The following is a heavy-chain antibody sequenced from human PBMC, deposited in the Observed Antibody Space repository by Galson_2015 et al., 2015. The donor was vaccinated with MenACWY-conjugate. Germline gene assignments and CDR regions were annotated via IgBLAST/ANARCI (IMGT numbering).Heavy chain of an antibody. J-gene: IGHJ1*01. CDR1: GLTFSSYS. Sequence: SLRLSCAASGLTFSSYSMNWVRQAPGKGLEWVSSISSSSSYIYYADSVKGRFTISRDNAKNSLYLQMNSLRAEDTAVYYCARGQTYYYDSRLEMVYFQHWGLGTLVTVSS. D-gene: IGHD3-22*01. CDR2: ISSSSSYI. CDR3: ARGQTYYYDSRLEMVYFQH. V-gene: IGHV3-21*01.